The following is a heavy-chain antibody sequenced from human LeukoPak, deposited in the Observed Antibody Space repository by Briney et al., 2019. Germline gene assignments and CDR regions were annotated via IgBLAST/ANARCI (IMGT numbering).Heavy chain of an antibody. J-gene: IGHJ4*02. CDR3: ARAPPGHINENYFDY. D-gene: IGHD1-1*01. V-gene: IGHV1-69*06. CDR1: GGTFSSYA. CDR2: IIPIFGTA. Sequence: SVKVSCKASGGTFSSYAISWVRQAPGQGLEWMGGIIPIFGTANYAQKFQGRVTITADRSTSTAYMELSSLRSEDTAVYYCARAPPGHINENYFDYWGQGTLVTVSS.